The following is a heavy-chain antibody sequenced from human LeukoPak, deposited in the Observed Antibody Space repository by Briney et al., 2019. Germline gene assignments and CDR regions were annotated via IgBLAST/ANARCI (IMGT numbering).Heavy chain of an antibody. CDR2: IKQDGSEK. J-gene: IGHJ4*02. CDR1: GFTFSSYW. Sequence: PGGSLRLSCAASGFTFSSYWISWVRQPPGKGLEWVANIKQDGSEKYYVDSVKGRFTNYRDNAKNSLYLQMNSLRAEDTAVYYCAREVYWGQGTPVTVSS. V-gene: IGHV3-7*01. CDR3: AREVY.